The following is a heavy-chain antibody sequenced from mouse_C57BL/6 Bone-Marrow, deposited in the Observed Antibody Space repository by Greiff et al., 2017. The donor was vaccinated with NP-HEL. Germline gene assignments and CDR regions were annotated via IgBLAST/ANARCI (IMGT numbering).Heavy chain of an antibody. CDR2: ISYDGSN. CDR3: ARGYGSSPYFDY. J-gene: IGHJ2*01. V-gene: IGHV3-6*01. D-gene: IGHD1-1*01. Sequence: EVKLMESGPGLVKPSQSLSLTCSVTGYSITSGYYWNWIRQLPGNKLEWMGYISYDGSNNYNPSLKNRISITRDTSKNQFFLKLNSVTTEDTATYYCARGYGSSPYFDYWGQGTTLTVSS. CDR1: GYSITSGYY.